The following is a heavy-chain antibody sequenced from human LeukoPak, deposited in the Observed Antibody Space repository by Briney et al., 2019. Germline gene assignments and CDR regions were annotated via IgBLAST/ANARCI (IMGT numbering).Heavy chain of an antibody. J-gene: IGHJ3*02. CDR3: AKEYDSSGYYSAAFDM. D-gene: IGHD3-22*01. V-gene: IGHV3-30*18. Sequence: GGSLRLSCGASGFTFSDHGMHWVRQAPGKGLEWVAVMSYDGSKKYYADSVKGRFTISRDNSKNTLYLQMNSLRVEDTAVYYCAKEYDSSGYYSAAFDMWGQGTMDTVSS. CDR2: MSYDGSKK. CDR1: GFTFSDHG.